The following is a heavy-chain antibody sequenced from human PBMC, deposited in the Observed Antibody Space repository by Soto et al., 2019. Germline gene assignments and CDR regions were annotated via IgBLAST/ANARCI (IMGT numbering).Heavy chain of an antibody. CDR2: INDSGVT. D-gene: IGHD3-3*01. CDR1: GGSFSGYY. J-gene: IGHJ6*02. CDR3: ARGPYYDFWRGNYYYYYAMDV. Sequence: SETLSLTCGVYGGSFSGYYWSWIRQPPGKGLEWIGEINDSGVTNYNPSLKSRITMSVDTSKNQFSLNLSYVTAADTAVYYCARGPYYDFWRGNYYYYYAMDVWGRGTTVTVSS. V-gene: IGHV4-34*01.